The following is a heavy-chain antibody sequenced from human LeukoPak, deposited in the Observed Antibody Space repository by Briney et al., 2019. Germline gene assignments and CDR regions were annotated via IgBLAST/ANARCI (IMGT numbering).Heavy chain of an antibody. Sequence: GALRLPCAASGFTFDDYAMHWVRQAPGKGLEWVSLISGDGGSTYYADSVKGRFTISRDNSKNSLYLQMNSLRTEDTALYYCAKDRSSSGYFYYFDYWGQGTLVTVSS. V-gene: IGHV3-43*02. D-gene: IGHD3-22*01. J-gene: IGHJ4*02. CDR3: AKDRSSSGYFYYFDY. CDR2: ISGDGGST. CDR1: GFTFDDYA.